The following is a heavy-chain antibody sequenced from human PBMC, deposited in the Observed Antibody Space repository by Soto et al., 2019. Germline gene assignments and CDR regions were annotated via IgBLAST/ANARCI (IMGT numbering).Heavy chain of an antibody. Sequence: EVQLLESGGGLVQPGGSLRLSCAASGFTFTNYAMTWVRQAPGQGLEWVSTISAGGSTTFYADSVKGRFTVSRDTSKNTLFLQMNSLSLDATAVYFCARGTFGPDFWGQGTLVTVSS. V-gene: IGHV3-23*01. CDR2: ISAGGSTT. J-gene: IGHJ4*02. CDR3: ARGTFGPDF. CDR1: GFTFTNYA. D-gene: IGHD3-3*02.